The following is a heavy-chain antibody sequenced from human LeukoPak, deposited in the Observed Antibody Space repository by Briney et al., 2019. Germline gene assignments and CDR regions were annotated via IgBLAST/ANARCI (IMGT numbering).Heavy chain of an antibody. J-gene: IGHJ6*03. CDR3: ARDSGYDYYYYYYMDV. Sequence: GGSLRLSCAASGFTFSTYSMNWVRQAPGKGLECVAYISRSGSSMKYADSVKGRFTISRDNAKNSLYLQMNSLRAEDTAVYYCARDSGYDYYYYYYMDVWGKGTTVTVSS. CDR1: GFTFSTYS. V-gene: IGHV3-48*04. CDR2: ISRSGSSM. D-gene: IGHD5-12*01.